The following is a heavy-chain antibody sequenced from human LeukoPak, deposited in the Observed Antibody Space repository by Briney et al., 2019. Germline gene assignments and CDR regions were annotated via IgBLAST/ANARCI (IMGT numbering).Heavy chain of an antibody. J-gene: IGHJ4*02. D-gene: IGHD5-18*01. V-gene: IGHV3-53*01. CDR1: GFTVRSIY. CDR2: FYSGGSS. CDR3: ARDRGYGYGFFDY. Sequence: GGSLRLSCAASGFTVRSIYMTWVRQAPGKGLEWVSSFYSGGSSYYADSVKGRFIISRDSSTDTLYLQMNSLRVEDTAVYFCARDRGYGYGFFDYWGQGTQVTVSS.